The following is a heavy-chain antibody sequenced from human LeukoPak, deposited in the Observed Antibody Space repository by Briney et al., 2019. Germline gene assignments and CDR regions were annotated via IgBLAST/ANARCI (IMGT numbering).Heavy chain of an antibody. CDR3: AKDLGYYTEGFDY. CDR1: SGSISNYY. V-gene: IGHV4-59*01. J-gene: IGHJ4*02. CDR2: IYYSGTT. Sequence: SETLSLTCTVSSGSISNYYWSWIRQPPGKGLEWIGYIYYSGTTNYNPSLNSRVNISVDTSKNQFSLKLTSVTAADTAVYYCAKDLGYYTEGFDYWGQGTLVTVSS. D-gene: IGHD3-22*01.